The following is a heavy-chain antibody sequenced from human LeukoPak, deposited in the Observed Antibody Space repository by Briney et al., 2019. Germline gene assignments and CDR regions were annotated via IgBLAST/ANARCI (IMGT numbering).Heavy chain of an antibody. CDR2: IRYDGSNK. D-gene: IGHD4-11*01. V-gene: IGHV3-30*02. CDR3: AKDGRVTRDFDY. CDR1: GFTFSNYA. Sequence: GGSLRLSCTASGFTFSNYAMHWGRQAPGKGLEWVAFIRYDGSNKYYADSVKGRFTISRDNSKNTLYLQMNSLRAEDTAVYYCAKDGRVTRDFDYWGQGTLVTVSS. J-gene: IGHJ4*02.